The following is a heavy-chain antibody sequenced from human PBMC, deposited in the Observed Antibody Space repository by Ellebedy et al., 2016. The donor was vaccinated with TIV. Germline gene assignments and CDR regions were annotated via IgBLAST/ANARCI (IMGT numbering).Heavy chain of an antibody. Sequence: SETLSLTCAVSGGSISSNNWWSWVRQPPGKGLEWIGEIYHSGSTNYNSSLKSRVTISIDKSKRQFYLKLSSVTAADATVYHCARLRYSSGWYAAFDIWGQGTMVTVSS. CDR2: IYHSGST. D-gene: IGHD6-19*01. V-gene: IGHV4-4*02. J-gene: IGHJ3*02. CDR3: ARLRYSSGWYAAFDI. CDR1: GGSISSNNW.